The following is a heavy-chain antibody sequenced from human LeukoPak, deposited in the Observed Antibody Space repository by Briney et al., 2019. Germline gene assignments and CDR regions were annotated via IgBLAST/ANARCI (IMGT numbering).Heavy chain of an antibody. J-gene: IGHJ4*02. CDR1: GFTFSSYG. V-gene: IGHV3-30*19. D-gene: IGHD3-10*01. CDR3: ARSVVRGVLPY. Sequence: GGSLRLSCAASGFTFSSYGMHWVRQAPGLGLEWVAVISSYENNMYYVDSVKGRFTISRDNSRNTVYLQMNSLRPEDTAVYYCARSVVRGVLPYWGQGTLVTVSS. CDR2: ISSYENNM.